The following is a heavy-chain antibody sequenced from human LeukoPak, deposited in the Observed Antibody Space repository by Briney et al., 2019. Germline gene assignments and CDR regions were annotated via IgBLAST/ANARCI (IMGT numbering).Heavy chain of an antibody. CDR3: ARVGEYCSSTSCYYIFDY. Sequence: SETLSLTCTAYGGSFSGYYWSWIRQPPGKGLEWIGEINHSESTNYNPSLKSRVTIYVDTSKNQFSLKLSSVTAADTAVYYCARVGEYCSSTSCYYIFDYWGQGTLVTVSS. CDR1: GGSFSGYY. CDR2: INHSEST. J-gene: IGHJ4*02. D-gene: IGHD2-2*01. V-gene: IGHV4-34*01.